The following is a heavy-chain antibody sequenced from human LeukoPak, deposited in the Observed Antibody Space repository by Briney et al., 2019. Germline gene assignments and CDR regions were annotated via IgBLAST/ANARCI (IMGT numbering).Heavy chain of an antibody. D-gene: IGHD3-22*01. V-gene: IGHV3-20*04. CDR2: INWNGGST. J-gene: IGHJ4*02. CDR1: GFTFDDYG. CDR3: AKEGLNYYDSSGYSDY. Sequence: TGGSLRLSCAASGFTFDDYGMSWVRQAPGKGLEWVSGINWNGGSTGYADSVKGRFTISRDNAKNSLYLQMNSLRAEDTAVYYCAKEGLNYYDSSGYSDYWGQGTLVTVSS.